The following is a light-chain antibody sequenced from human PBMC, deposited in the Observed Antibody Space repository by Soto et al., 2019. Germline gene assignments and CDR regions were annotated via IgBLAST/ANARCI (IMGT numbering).Light chain of an antibody. J-gene: IGLJ1*01. CDR2: DVS. V-gene: IGLV2-14*01. Sequence: QSVLTQPASVSGSPGQSITISCTGTSREVGGYNYVSWYQQHPGKAHKLMIYDVSNRPSGVSNRFSGSKSGNTASLTISGLQAEDEADYYCSSYTSSSTYNYVFGTGTKVTVL. CDR1: SREVGGYNY. CDR3: SSYTSSSTYNYV.